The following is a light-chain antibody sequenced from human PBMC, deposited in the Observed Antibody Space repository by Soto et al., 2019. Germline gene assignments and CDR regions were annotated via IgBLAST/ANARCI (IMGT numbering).Light chain of an antibody. CDR3: QQSYSTLRT. J-gene: IGKJ1*01. Sequence: DIQMTQSPSSLSASVGDRVTITCRASQSISSYLNCYQQKPGKAPQLLIYAASSLQSGVPSRFSGSGSGTDFTLTISSLQPEDVATYYCQQSYSTLRTFGQGTKVEIK. V-gene: IGKV1-39*01. CDR2: AAS. CDR1: QSISSY.